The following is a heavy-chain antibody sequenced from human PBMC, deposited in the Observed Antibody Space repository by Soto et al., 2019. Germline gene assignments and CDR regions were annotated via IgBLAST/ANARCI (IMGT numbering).Heavy chain of an antibody. CDR1: GYTFTGYY. V-gene: IGHV1-2*02. J-gene: IGHJ6*02. CDR3: AKGGAIVASGTRGYLYSAMPV. Sequence: ASVKVSCKASGYTFTGYYVHWVRQAPGQGLEWMGWINPNSGDTYLAQRFQGRVTMNRDTSIGTAYMELRGLTSDDTAEYYCAKGGAIVASGTRGYLYSAMPVWCPAIMVTVFS. D-gene: IGHD5-12*01. CDR2: INPNSGDT.